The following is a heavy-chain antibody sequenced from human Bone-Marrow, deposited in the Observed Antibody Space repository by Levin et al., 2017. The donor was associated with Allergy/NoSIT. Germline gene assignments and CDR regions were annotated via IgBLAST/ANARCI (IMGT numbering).Heavy chain of an antibody. CDR1: GGTFSSYA. J-gene: IGHJ6*02. Sequence: SVKVSCKASGGTFSSYAISWVRQAPGQGLEWMGGIIPIFGTANYAQKFQGRVTITADKSTSTAYMELSSLRSEDTAVYYCARDMGTGYSSGWSPPYYYYGMDVWGQGTTVTVSS. D-gene: IGHD6-19*01. V-gene: IGHV1-69*06. CDR2: IIPIFGTA. CDR3: ARDMGTGYSSGWSPPYYYYGMDV.